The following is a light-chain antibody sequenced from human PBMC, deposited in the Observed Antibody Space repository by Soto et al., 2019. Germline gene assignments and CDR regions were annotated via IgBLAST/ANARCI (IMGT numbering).Light chain of an antibody. CDR2: KAS. CDR1: QTISSW. J-gene: IGKJ1*01. Sequence: SHLTPPPPYLNGSVGDRVTIPCRASQTISSWFAWYQQKRGKAPKLLIYKASTLKSGVPSRFSGSGSGTEFTLIISSLQPDDFAYYCCQHYASQPRTFGQGTKVDIK. V-gene: IGKV1-5*03. CDR3: QHYASQPRT.